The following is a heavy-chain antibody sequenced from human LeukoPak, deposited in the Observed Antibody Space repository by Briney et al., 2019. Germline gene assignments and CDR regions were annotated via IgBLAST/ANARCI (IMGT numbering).Heavy chain of an antibody. D-gene: IGHD1-1*01. CDR3: ARSWDERLNFDY. J-gene: IGHJ4*02. V-gene: IGHV3-66*02. CDR1: GFTVSARY. CDR2: IHSGGTT. Sequence: PGGSLRLSCAASGFTVSARYMNWVRQAPGKGLEWLSVIHSGGTTDYTDSVRGRFTISRDNSKNILYLQMNSLTTEDTAVYYCARSWDERLNFDYWGQGTLVTVSS.